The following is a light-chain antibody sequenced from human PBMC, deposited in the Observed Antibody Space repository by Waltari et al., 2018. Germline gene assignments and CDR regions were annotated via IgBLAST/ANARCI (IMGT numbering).Light chain of an antibody. J-gene: IGKJ4*01. Sequence: IQVTQSPSSLSASVGDRVPITCRASQDLDNWLAWYQQKPGKAPNLMIYGASVLESGVPSRFSGSGSGTDFTLTISSLQPEDFATYYCQQSYSTPTFGGGTKVEIK. CDR3: QQSYSTPT. CDR2: GAS. V-gene: IGKV1-12*01. CDR1: QDLDNW.